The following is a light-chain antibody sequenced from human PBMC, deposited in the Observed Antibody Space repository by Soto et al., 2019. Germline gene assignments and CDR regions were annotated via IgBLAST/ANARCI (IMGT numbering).Light chain of an antibody. J-gene: IGKJ1*01. CDR1: QSFIGNY. CDR3: QQYGGVKV. Sequence: EIVVTQSPGTLSLSPGEIATLSCRASQSFIGNYLAWYQQKPGQAPRLLIYGASSRATGIPDRVSGSGSGTNFTLTISRLEPEGFAVYYCQQYGGVKVFGQGTKVDI. CDR2: GAS. V-gene: IGKV3-20*01.